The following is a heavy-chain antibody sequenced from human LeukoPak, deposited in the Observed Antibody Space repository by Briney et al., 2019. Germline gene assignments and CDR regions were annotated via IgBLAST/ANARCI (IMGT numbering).Heavy chain of an antibody. CDR1: GFTFSTYA. D-gene: IGHD1-26*01. CDR2: ISSTSNYI. Sequence: GGSLRLSCAASGFTFSTYAISWVRQAPGKGLEWVSCISSTSNYIFYADSVRGRFTISRDNAKNSLYLQMDSLRAEDTAVYYCARGGIITSYAFEIWGQGAMVTVSS. V-gene: IGHV3-21*01. J-gene: IGHJ3*02. CDR3: ARGGIITSYAFEI.